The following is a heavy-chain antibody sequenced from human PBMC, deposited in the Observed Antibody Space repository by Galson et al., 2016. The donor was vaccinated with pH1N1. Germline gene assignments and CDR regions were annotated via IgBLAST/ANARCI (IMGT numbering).Heavy chain of an antibody. Sequence: SLRLSCAASGFTLSCCAMHWVRQAPGKGLECVALISKDGNNVYYADSVKGRFTISRDSSSNTLYLQMNSLRTEDTAIYYCARSRDFSFDYRGQGALVTVAS. V-gene: IGHV3-30*04. CDR3: ARSRDFSFDY. D-gene: IGHD4-11*01. J-gene: IGHJ4*02. CDR2: ISKDGNNV. CDR1: GFTLSCCA.